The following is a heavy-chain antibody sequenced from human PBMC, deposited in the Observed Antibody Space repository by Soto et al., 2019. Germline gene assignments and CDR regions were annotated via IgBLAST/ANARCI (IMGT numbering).Heavy chain of an antibody. V-gene: IGHV3-23*01. CDR2: LSGSGST. J-gene: IGHJ4*02. CDR3: XKRPVVTAVGFDY. Sequence: EVQLLESGGGLVQPGGSLRLSCAASGFTFSSYAMSWVRQAPGKGLEWVSSLSGSGSTYYADSVKGRFTISRDNSKNTLYLQMNSLTAEXXXXXXXXKRPVVTAVGFDYWGQGTLVTVSS. CDR1: GFTFSSYA. D-gene: IGHD2-21*02.